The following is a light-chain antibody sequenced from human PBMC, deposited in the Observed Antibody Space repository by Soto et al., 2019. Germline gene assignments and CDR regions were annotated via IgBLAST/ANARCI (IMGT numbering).Light chain of an antibody. CDR3: QSYDSSLRGSV. J-gene: IGLJ1*01. CDR2: ANT. CDR1: SSNIGSNT. Sequence: QSVLTQPPSASGTPGQRVTISCSGSSSNIGSNTVNWYQQLPGTAPKLLIYANTARPSGVPARFSGSKSGTSASLAINGLQTEDEADYYCQSYDSSLRGSVFGTGTKLTVL. V-gene: IGLV1-44*01.